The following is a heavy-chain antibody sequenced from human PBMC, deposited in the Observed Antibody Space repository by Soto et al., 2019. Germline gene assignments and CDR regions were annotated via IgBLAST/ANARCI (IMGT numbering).Heavy chain of an antibody. J-gene: IGHJ4*02. D-gene: IGHD3-9*01. CDR2: IIPIFGTA. V-gene: IGHV1-69*13. CDR3: ARGMAEEQIFYYFDY. CDR1: GGTFSSYA. Sequence: SVKVSCKASGGTFSSYAISWVRQAPGQGLEWMGGIIPIFGTANYAQKFQGRVTITADESTSTAYMELSSLRSEDTAVYYCARGMAEEQIFYYFDYWGQGALVTVSS.